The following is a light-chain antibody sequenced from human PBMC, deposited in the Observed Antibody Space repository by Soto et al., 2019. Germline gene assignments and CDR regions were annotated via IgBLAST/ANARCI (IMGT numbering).Light chain of an antibody. CDR3: QQYYSYPYT. CDR1: QGISSY. Sequence: ILMTQSPSSFSASTGDRVTITCRASQGISSYLAWYQQKPGKAPKLLIYAASTLQSGVPSRFSGSGSGTEFTLTISCLQSEDFATYYCQQYYSYPYTFGQGTKVDIK. CDR2: AAS. J-gene: IGKJ2*01. V-gene: IGKV1-8*01.